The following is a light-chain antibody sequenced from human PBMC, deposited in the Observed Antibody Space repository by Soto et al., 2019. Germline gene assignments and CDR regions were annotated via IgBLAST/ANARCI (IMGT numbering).Light chain of an antibody. CDR2: DVT. CDR1: STDVSTSTF. Sequence: QSALTQPASVSGSPGQSITISCTGISTDVSTSTFVSWYQHHPGKAPRLILYDVTHRPSGISTRFSGSKSGDTATLTISGLQAEDEADYFCTAYRRGPLYVFGSGTQRTVL. V-gene: IGLV2-14*03. J-gene: IGLJ1*01. CDR3: TAYRRGPLYV.